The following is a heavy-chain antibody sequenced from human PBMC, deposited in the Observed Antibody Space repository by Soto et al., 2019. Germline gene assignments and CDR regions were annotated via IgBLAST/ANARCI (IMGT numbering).Heavy chain of an antibody. CDR2: IIPIAAIA. J-gene: IGHJ5*02. CDR3: ARGSTIVRGAPSWFDP. V-gene: IGHV1-69*02. D-gene: IGHD3-10*01. CDR1: GGTFSRYT. Sequence: QVQLVQSGAEVKKPGSSVKVSCKASGGTFSRYTINWVRQAPGQGLEWMGRIIPIAAIANYTQKFQGRVTITVEKSSNTANIEMSSLRSVTTAVYYCARGSTIVRGAPSWFDPWGQATLVTVS.